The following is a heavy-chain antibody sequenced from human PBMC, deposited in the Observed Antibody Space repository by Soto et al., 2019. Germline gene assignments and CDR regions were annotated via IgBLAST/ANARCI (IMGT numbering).Heavy chain of an antibody. CDR2: IFSNDEK. V-gene: IGHV2-26*01. D-gene: IGHD6-13*01. J-gene: IGHJ5*02. Sequence: SGPTLVNPTETLTLTCTVSGFSLSNARMGVSWIRRPPGKALEWLAHIFSNDEKSYSTSLKSRLTISKDTSKSQVVLTVTNMDPVDTATYYCARMNPGIAATGFDPWGQGTLVTVSS. CDR1: GFSLSNARMG. CDR3: ARMNPGIAATGFDP.